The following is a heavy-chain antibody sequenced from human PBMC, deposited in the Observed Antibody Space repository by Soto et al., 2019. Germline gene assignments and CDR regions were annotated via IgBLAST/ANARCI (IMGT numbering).Heavy chain of an antibody. V-gene: IGHV4-61*01. CDR3: ARTRRFGEFPQYNWFDP. D-gene: IGHD3-10*01. J-gene: IGHJ5*02. CDR2: IYYSGST. CDR1: GGSVSSGSYY. Sequence: SETLSLTCTVSGGSVSSGSYYWSWIRQPPGKGLEWIGYIYYSGSTNYNPSLKSRVTISVDTSKNQFSLKLSSVTAADTAVYYCARTRRFGEFPQYNWFDPWGQGTLVTVSS.